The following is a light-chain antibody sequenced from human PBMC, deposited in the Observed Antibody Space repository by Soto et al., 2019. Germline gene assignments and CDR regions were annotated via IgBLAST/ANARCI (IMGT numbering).Light chain of an antibody. J-gene: IGLJ1*01. CDR3: SSYTSSSTLVYV. CDR2: DVI. Sequence: QSALAQPASVSGSPGQSITISCTGTRSDVGGYNYVSWHQQHPGKAPKLMIYDVINRPSGVSDRFSGSKSGNTASLTISGLQAEDEADYYCSSYTSSSTLVYVFGSGTKVTAL. V-gene: IGLV2-14*01. CDR1: RSDVGGYNY.